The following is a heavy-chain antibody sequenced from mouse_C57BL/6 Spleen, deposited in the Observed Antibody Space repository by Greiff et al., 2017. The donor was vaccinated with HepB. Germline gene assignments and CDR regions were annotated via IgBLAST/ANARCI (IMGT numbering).Heavy chain of an antibody. J-gene: IGHJ2*01. Sequence: DVQLQESGGGLVKPGGSLKLSCAASGFTFSDYGMHWVRQAPEKGLEWVAYISSGSSTIYYADTVKGRFTISRDNAKNTLFLQMTSLRSEDTAMYYCARRNIYDGYPYLDYWGQGTTLTVSS. CDR2: ISSGSSTI. CDR3: ARRNIYDGYPYLDY. V-gene: IGHV5-17*01. CDR1: GFTFSDYG. D-gene: IGHD2-3*01.